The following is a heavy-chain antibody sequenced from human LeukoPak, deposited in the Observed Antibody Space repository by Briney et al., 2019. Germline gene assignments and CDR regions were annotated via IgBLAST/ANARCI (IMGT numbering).Heavy chain of an antibody. V-gene: IGHV1-69*01. D-gene: IGHD2-15*01. CDR2: IIPIFGTA. Sequence: SVKVSCKASGGTFSSYAISWVRQAPGQGLEWMGGIIPIFGTANYAQKFQGRVTITADESTSTAYMELSSLRSEDTAVYYCARDNIVVVVAASYYYGMDVWGQGTTVTVSS. CDR3: ARDNIVVVVAASYYYGMDV. CDR1: GGTFSSYA. J-gene: IGHJ6*02.